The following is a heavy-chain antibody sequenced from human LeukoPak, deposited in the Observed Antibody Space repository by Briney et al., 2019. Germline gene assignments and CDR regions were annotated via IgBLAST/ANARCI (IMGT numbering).Heavy chain of an antibody. V-gene: IGHV3-21*06. D-gene: IGHD3-16*01. CDR3: VRDVGAVRGEVYFDY. CDR1: GFTFSTFA. CDR2: ITGSGPYI. J-gene: IGHJ4*02. Sequence: GGSLRLSCAASGFTFSTFAMRWVRLSPGKGLEWVSSITGSGPYILYADSVKRRFTISRDNTKNLLYLEMNSLRAEDTAMYYCVRDVGAVRGEVYFDYWGQGTLVTVSS.